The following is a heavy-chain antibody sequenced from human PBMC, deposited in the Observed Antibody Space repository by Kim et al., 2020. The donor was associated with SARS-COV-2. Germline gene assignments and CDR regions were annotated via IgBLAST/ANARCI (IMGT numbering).Heavy chain of an antibody. CDR2: IKQDGSEN. CDR3: GRDECSRISCYRYYGMDV. V-gene: IGHV3-7*01. J-gene: IGHJ6*01. Sequence: GGSLRLSCAASGFTFSSYWMSWVRQAPGKGLEWVANIKQDGSENYYVDSVKGRFIISRDNAKNLLFLQMNSLRADDTAVYYCGRDECSRISCYRYYGMDV. D-gene: IGHD2-2*01. CDR1: GFTFSSYW.